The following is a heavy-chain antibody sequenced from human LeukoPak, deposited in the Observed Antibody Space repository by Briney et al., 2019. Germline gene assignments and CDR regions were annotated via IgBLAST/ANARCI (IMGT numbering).Heavy chain of an antibody. Sequence: PGGSLRLSCAASGFTFSSYSMNWVRQAPGKGLEWVSSISSSSYIYYADSVKGRFTISRDNAKNSLYLQMNSLRAEDTAVYYCARDLLTGTTGGDGDYWGQGTLVTVSS. CDR2: ISSSSYI. CDR1: GFTFSSYS. V-gene: IGHV3-21*01. J-gene: IGHJ4*02. D-gene: IGHD1-20*01. CDR3: ARDLLTGTTGGDGDY.